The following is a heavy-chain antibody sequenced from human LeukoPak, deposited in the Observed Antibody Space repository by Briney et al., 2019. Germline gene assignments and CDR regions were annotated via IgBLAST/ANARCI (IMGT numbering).Heavy chain of an antibody. V-gene: IGHV3-30*03. CDR2: ATIDERSV. J-gene: IGHJ4*02. CDR3: ARDSRVTMVRGVMNY. Sequence: PGRSLRLSCAASGFTFRNYGMHWIRQAPGKGLEWVGVATIDERSVFCADSVQGRFIISRDNSKNTLYLQMNSLRAEDTAVHYCARDSRVTMVRGVMNYWGQGTLVTVSS. CDR1: GFTFRNYG. D-gene: IGHD3-10*01.